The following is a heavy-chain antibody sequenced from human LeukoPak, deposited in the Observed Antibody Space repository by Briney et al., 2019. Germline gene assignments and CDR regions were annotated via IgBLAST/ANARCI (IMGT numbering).Heavy chain of an antibody. D-gene: IGHD2-2*01. V-gene: IGHV4-4*09. CDR1: GGSISSYY. J-gene: IGHJ4*02. Sequence: SETLSLTCTVSGGSISSYYWSWIRQPPGKGLEWIGYIYTSGSTNYNPSLKSRVTISVDTSKNQFSLKLSSLTAADTAVYYCARTIVVVPAASAVRYFDYWGQGTLVTVSS. CDR3: ARTIVVVPAASAVRYFDY. CDR2: IYTSGST.